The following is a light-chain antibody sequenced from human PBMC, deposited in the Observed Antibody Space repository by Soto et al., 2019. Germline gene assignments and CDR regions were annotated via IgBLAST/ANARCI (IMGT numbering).Light chain of an antibody. Sequence: DIQMTQSPSTMSGSVGDRVTITCRASQTISSWLAWYQKKAGKDPKMLIYKASTLKSGVPSRFSGSGSGTEFNLTISRLQTDDCATYECQHYNSYSEAFGQWTKVDIK. V-gene: IGKV1-5*03. J-gene: IGKJ1*01. CDR1: QTISSW. CDR3: QHYNSYSEA. CDR2: KAS.